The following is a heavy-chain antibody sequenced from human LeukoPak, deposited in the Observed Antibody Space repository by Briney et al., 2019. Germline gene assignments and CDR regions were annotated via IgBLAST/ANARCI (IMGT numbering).Heavy chain of an antibody. CDR1: GGSISSYY. J-gene: IGHJ6*02. CDR3: ARVGLSTVTNYYYYYGMDV. D-gene: IGHD4-17*01. V-gene: IGHV4-4*07. Sequence: SETLSLTCTVSGGSISSYYWSWIRQPAGKVLEWIGRIYTSGSTNYNPSLKSRVTMSVDTSKNQFSLKLSSVTAADTAVYYCARVGLSTVTNYYYYYGMDVWGQGTTVTVSS. CDR2: IYTSGST.